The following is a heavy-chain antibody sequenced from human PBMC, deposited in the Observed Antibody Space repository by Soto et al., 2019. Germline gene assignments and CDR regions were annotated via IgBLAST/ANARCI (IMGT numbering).Heavy chain of an antibody. CDR3: ASSGGGEDY. D-gene: IGHD3-16*01. V-gene: IGHV4-4*02. J-gene: IGHJ4*02. CDR1: GGSIISSHW. CDR2: IYHSGST. Sequence: QVQLQESGPGLVKPSGTLSLSCAVSGGSIISSHWWTWVRQPPGKGLEWIGEIYHSGSTNYNPSLKSRVPISVDTSRNQFSLNLSSVTAADTAVYYCASSGGGEDYWGQGILVTVSS.